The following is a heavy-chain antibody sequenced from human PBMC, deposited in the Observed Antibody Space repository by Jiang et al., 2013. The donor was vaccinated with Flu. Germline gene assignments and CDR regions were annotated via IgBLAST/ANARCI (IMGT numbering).Heavy chain of an antibody. Sequence: CKASGYTFTGYYRHWVRQAPGQGLEWMGWINPNSGGTNYAQKFQGRVTMTRDTSISTAYMELSRLRSDDTAVYYCARDLEWSMVRYYFDYWGQGTLVTVSS. CDR3: ARDLEWSMVRYYFDY. V-gene: IGHV1-2*02. D-gene: IGHD3-3*01. J-gene: IGHJ4*02. CDR1: GYTFTGYY. CDR2: INPNSGGT.